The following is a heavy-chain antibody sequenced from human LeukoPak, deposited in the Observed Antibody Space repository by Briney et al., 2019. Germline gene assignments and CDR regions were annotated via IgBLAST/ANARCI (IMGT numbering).Heavy chain of an antibody. J-gene: IGHJ4*02. CDR3: ARDGWDSGRYPCDY. CDR1: GYAFGSFV. Sequence: ASVKVSCKASGYAFGSFVISWVRQAPGQGLEWVGWISADNGYTNYAQHLQGRITLTTDTSTSIAYMELRSLRSDDTAVYFCARDGWDSGRYPCDYWGQGTLVTVSS. D-gene: IGHD6-19*01. CDR2: ISADNGYT. V-gene: IGHV1-18*01.